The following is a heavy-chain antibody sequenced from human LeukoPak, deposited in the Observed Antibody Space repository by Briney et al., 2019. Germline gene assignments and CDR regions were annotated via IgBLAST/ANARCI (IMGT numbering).Heavy chain of an antibody. CDR1: GYTFTSYG. D-gene: IGHD3-10*01. J-gene: IGHJ6*02. V-gene: IGHV1-69*13. Sequence: GASVKVSCKASGYTFTSYGISWVRQAPGQGLEWMGGIIPIFGTANYAQKFQGRVTITADESTSTAYMELSSLRSEDTAVYYCARRPSGRYYYYGMDVWGQGTTVTVSS. CDR2: IIPIFGTA. CDR3: ARRPSGRYYYYGMDV.